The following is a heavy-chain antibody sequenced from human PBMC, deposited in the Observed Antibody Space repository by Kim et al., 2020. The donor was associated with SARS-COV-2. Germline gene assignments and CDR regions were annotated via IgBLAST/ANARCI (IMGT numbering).Heavy chain of an antibody. V-gene: IGHV1-69*13. CDR2: IIPIFGTA. CDR3: ARGVPSYYYDSSGYPYFDY. CDR1: GGTFSSYA. D-gene: IGHD3-22*01. J-gene: IGHJ4*02. Sequence: SVKVSCKASGGTFSSYAISWVRQAPGQGLEWMGGIIPIFGTANYAQKFQGRVTITADESTSTAYMELSSLRSEDTAVYYCARGVPSYYYDSSGYPYFDYCGQGTLGTVSS.